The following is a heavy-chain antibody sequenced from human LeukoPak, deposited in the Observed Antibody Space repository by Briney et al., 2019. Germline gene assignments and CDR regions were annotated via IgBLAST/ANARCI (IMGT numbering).Heavy chain of an antibody. Sequence: ASVKVSCTASGYTFTTYYMHWVRQAPGQGLEWMGVINPSGGRTSYAQKFQGRVTMTRHTSTSTVYMELSSLRSEDTAVYYCASKDSSGWYEEAWGQGTLVTVSS. J-gene: IGHJ5*02. V-gene: IGHV1-46*01. CDR3: ASKDSSGWYEEA. D-gene: IGHD6-19*01. CDR2: INPSGGRT. CDR1: GYTFTTYY.